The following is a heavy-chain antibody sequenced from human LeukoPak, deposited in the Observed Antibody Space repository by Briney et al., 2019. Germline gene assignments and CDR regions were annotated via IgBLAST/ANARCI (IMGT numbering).Heavy chain of an antibody. J-gene: IGHJ4*02. CDR1: GFTFSSYS. D-gene: IGHD6-6*01. CDR3: ARDLIAAFDY. V-gene: IGHV3-21*01. CDR2: ISSSSSYI. Sequence: GGSLRLSCAASGFTFSSYSMNWVRQAPGKGLEWVSSISSSSSYIYYEDSVKGRFTISRDNAKNSLYLQMNSLRAEDTAVYYCARDLIAAFDYWGQGTLVTVSS.